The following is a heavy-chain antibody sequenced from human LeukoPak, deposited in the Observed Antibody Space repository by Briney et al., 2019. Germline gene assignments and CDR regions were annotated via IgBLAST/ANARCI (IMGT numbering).Heavy chain of an antibody. J-gene: IGHJ4*02. CDR2: ICDTGST. CDR1: GASISRYC. V-gene: IGHV4-59*08. CDR3: ARHDPAPLWYDNPPYYFDY. Sequence: PSETLSLTRTVSGASISRYCWSWIRQPPGKGLDWIGYICDTGSTNYNPSLKSRVTISVDTSKNQFSLKLSSVTAADTAVYYCARHDPAPLWYDNPPYYFDYWGQGTLVTVSS. D-gene: IGHD1-1*01.